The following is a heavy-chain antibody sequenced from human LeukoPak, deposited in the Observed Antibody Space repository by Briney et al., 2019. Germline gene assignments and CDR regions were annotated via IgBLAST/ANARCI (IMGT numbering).Heavy chain of an antibody. J-gene: IGHJ3*02. V-gene: IGHV4-61*02. CDR1: GGSISSGSYY. Sequence: SETLSLTCTVSGGSISSGSYYWSWIRRPAGKGLEWIGRIFTSGSTDYNPSLKSRVTISIDTSKNQFSLKLSPVTAADTAVCYCARAVSGYAFDIWGQGTMVTVSS. CDR3: ARAVSGYAFDI. D-gene: IGHD6-25*01. CDR2: IFTSGST.